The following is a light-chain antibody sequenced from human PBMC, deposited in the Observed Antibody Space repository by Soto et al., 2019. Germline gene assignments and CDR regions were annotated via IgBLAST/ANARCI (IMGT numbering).Light chain of an antibody. CDR1: SSDVGGYNY. CDR3: SSYAGSVV. CDR2: DVT. J-gene: IGLJ2*01. V-gene: IGLV2-11*01. Sequence: QSVLTQPRSVSGSPGQSVTISCTGISSDVGGYNYVSWYQQHPGKAPKLMVYDVTKRPSGVPDRFSGSKSGTTASLTISRLQAEDEADYYCSSYAGSVVFGGGTKVTFL.